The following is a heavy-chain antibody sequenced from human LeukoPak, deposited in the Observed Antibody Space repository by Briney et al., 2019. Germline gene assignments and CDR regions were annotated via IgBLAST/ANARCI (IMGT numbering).Heavy chain of an antibody. Sequence: ASVKVSCKASESTFTAYYVHWVRQAPGQGLEWMGWINPNSGDTNFAQNFQGRVTMTRDTSISTVYMELSRLRSDDTAVYYCARVGQWLVENDWFDPWGQGTLVTVSS. CDR1: ESTFTAYY. CDR2: INPNSGDT. V-gene: IGHV1-2*02. CDR3: ARVGQWLVENDWFDP. J-gene: IGHJ5*02. D-gene: IGHD6-19*01.